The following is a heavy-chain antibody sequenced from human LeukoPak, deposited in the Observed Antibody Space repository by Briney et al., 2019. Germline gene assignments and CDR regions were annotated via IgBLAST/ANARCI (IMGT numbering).Heavy chain of an antibody. V-gene: IGHV4-61*02. CDR1: GASISGANYY. CDR3: ARGGFPGYSTSWFY. D-gene: IGHD6-13*01. Sequence: PSQTLSLTCTVSGASISGANYYWTWIRQPADKGLEWIGRISTSGSTSYDPSLKSRVTISEDTSKNQFFLNLSSVTAADTAVYYCARGGFPGYSTSWFYWGQGTLVTLSS. J-gene: IGHJ4*02. CDR2: ISTSGST.